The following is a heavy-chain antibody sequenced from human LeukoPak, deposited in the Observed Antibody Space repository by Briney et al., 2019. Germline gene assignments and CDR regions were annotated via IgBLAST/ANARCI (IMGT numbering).Heavy chain of an antibody. CDR1: GGSLSIYY. J-gene: IGHJ4*02. CDR3: ARQSRDGDYIAKLFDY. V-gene: IGHV4-59*08. CDR2: IYYSGSI. D-gene: IGHD4-17*01. Sequence: SETLSLTCTVSGGSLSIYYWSWIRQPPGKGLEWIGYIYYSGSINYNPSLKSRVTISVDMSKNQFSLQLSSVTAADTAVYYCARQSRDGDYIAKLFDYWGQGTLVTVPS.